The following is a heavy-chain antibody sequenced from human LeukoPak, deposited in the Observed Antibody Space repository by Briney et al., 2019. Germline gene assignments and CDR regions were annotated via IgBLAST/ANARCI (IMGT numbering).Heavy chain of an antibody. J-gene: IGHJ6*03. CDR1: GFTFSSYS. CDR3: ATSFGVVIDRYYYYYMDV. D-gene: IGHD3-3*01. Sequence: GGSLRLSCAASGFTFSSYSMNWVRQAPGKGLEWVSSISSSSSYIYYADSVKGRFTISRDNAKNSLYLQMNSLRAEDTAVYYCATSFGVVIDRYYYYYMDVWGKGTTVTVSS. CDR2: ISSSSSYI. V-gene: IGHV3-21*01.